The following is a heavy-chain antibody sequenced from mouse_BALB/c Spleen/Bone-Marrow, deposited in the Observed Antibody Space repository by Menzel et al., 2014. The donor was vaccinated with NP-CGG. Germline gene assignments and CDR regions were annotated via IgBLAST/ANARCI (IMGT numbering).Heavy chain of an antibody. J-gene: IGHJ1*01. CDR1: GFTFSSYG. CDR2: INNNGGST. V-gene: IGHV5-6-3*01. D-gene: IGHD1-1*01. CDR3: ARVYGWYFDV. Sequence: EVKLVESGGGLVQPGGSLKLSCVASGFTFSSYGMSWVRQTPDERLELVATINNNGGSTYYPDSVKGQFTISRDNAKNTLYLQMSSLKSEDTAVYYCARVYGWYFDVWGAGTTVTVSS.